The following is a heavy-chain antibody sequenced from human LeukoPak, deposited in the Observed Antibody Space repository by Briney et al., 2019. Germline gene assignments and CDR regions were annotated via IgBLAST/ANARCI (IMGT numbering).Heavy chain of an antibody. CDR3: AKGQQGDY. J-gene: IGHJ4*02. V-gene: IGHV3-30*02. CDR1: GFTFSNYG. Sequence: PGGSLRLSCAASGFTFSNYGMHWVRRAPGKGLGWVTFIGYDGSNKYYADSVQGRFTISRDNSKNTLYLQMSSLRAEDTAVYYCAKGQQGDYWGQGTLVTVSS. CDR2: IGYDGSNK.